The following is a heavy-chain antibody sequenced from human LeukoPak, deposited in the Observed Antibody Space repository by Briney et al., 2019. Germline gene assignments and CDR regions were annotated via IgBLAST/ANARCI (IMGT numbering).Heavy chain of an antibody. CDR3: ARDHLYYDISGPRFDY. D-gene: IGHD3-9*01. CDR1: GFSFTTYW. Sequence: PGGSLRLSCAASGFSFTTYWMGWVRQAPGKGLEWVANINQDESSQYYVDAVRGRFTISRDNAKNSLNLQMNSLRAEDTAVYYCARDHLYYDISGPRFDYWGQGTRVTVSS. CDR2: INQDESSQ. J-gene: IGHJ4*02. V-gene: IGHV3-7*01.